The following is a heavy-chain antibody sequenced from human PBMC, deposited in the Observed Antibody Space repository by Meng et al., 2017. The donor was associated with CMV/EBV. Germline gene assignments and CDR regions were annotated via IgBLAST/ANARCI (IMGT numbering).Heavy chain of an antibody. Sequence: AAYGFTFSSYAMTGVRQATRKGLEWVSGISASGGSTYYADSVKGRCTISRDNSKNTLYLQMNSLRAEDTAVYYCAKGVVAAADNPLDHWGQGTLVTVSS. CDR2: ISASGGST. J-gene: IGHJ4*02. CDR1: GFTFSSYA. D-gene: IGHD2-15*01. V-gene: IGHV3-23*01. CDR3: AKGVVAAADNPLDH.